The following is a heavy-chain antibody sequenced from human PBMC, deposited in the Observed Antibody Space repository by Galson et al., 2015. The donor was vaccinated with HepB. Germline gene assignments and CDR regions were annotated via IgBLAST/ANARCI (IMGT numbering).Heavy chain of an antibody. CDR3: AKGKIYVSSSWFDY. CDR2: ISYDGRNK. V-gene: IGHV3-30*18. CDR1: GFTFSNYG. Sequence: SLRLSCATSGFTFSNYGMHWVRQAPGKGLEWVAVISYDGRNKYYADYVKGRFTVSRDNPKNTLYLQMNSLRAEDTAVYYCAKGKIYVSSSWFDYWGQGTLVTVSS. J-gene: IGHJ4*02. D-gene: IGHD6-13*01.